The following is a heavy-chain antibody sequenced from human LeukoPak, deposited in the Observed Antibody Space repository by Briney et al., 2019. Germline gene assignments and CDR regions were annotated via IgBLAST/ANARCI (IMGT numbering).Heavy chain of an antibody. V-gene: IGHV4-39*02. J-gene: IGHJ5*02. Sequence: SETLSLSCIVSGGSISSYYWSWIRQPPGKGLEWIGSIYYSGSTYYNPSLKSRVTISVDTSKNQFSLKLSSVTAADTAVYYCARDLVGASADRNWFDPWGQGTLVTVSS. D-gene: IGHD1-26*01. CDR1: GGSISSYY. CDR3: ARDLVGASADRNWFDP. CDR2: IYYSGST.